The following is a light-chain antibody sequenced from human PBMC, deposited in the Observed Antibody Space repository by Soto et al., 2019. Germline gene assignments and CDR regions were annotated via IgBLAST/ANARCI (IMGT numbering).Light chain of an antibody. V-gene: IGKV3-20*01. CDR2: GAS. J-gene: IGKJ2*01. CDR3: QQYGSSPYT. Sequence: EIVLTQSPGTLSLSPGERATLSCRASQSVRSSYLAWYQQKPGQAPRLLIYGASSRATGIPDRFSGSGSGTDFTLNICRLEPEDFAVYYCQQYGSSPYTFGQGTKLEIK. CDR1: QSVRSSY.